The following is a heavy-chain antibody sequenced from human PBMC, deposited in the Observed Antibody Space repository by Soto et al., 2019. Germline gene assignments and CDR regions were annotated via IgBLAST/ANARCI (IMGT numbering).Heavy chain of an antibody. CDR2: IRSKAYGGTT. CDR3: TRGQFSRDGYNYGPGAFDI. Sequence: SGGSLRLSCTASGFTFGDYAMSWVRQAPGKGLEWVGFIRSKAYGGTTEYAASVEGRFTISRDDSKSIAYLQMNSLKTEDTDVYYCTRGQFSRDGYNYGPGAFDIWGQGTMVTVSS. CDR1: GFTFGDYA. D-gene: IGHD5-12*01. V-gene: IGHV3-49*04. J-gene: IGHJ3*02.